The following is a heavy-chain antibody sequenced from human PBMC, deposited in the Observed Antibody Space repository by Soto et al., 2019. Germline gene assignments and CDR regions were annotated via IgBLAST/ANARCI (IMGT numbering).Heavy chain of an antibody. Sequence: PSETLSLTCTVSGDSISGYYWTWIRQPAGKGLEWIGRIYASGSTNYNPSLKSRVTMLVDTSKNQFSLKVTSATAADTAVYYCARSNYGSGSYGFGLDVWGQGTTVTVSS. V-gene: IGHV4-4*07. CDR3: ARSNYGSGSYGFGLDV. CDR1: GDSISGYY. J-gene: IGHJ6*02. D-gene: IGHD3-10*01. CDR2: IYASGST.